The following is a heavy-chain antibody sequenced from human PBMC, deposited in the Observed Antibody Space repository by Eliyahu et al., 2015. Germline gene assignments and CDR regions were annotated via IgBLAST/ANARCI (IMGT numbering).Heavy chain of an antibody. D-gene: IGHD2-15*01. CDR2: IIPIFGTA. Sequence: EVKKPGSSVKVSCKASGGTFSSYXISWVRQAPGQGXEWMGGIIPIFGTAHYAQKFQGRVTITAEKTTSTAYTELSSLRSEDTAVYYCARVVARGYGMDVWGQGTTVTVSS. V-gene: IGHV1-69*06. CDR1: GGTFSSYX. J-gene: IGHJ6*02. CDR3: ARVVARGYGMDV.